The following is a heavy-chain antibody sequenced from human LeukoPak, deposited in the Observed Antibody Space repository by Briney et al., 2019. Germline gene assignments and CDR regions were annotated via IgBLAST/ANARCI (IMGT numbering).Heavy chain of an antibody. CDR2: ISSSSTYI. CDR3: ARGGCSGGSCYSGFDS. CDR1: GFIFSTYS. D-gene: IGHD2-15*01. V-gene: IGHV3-21*01. Sequence: PGGSLRLSCAASGFIFSTYSMNWVRQAPGKGLEWDSSISSSSTYIYYADSVKGRFTISRDNAKNSLYLQMNSLRAEDTAVYYCARGGCSGGSCYSGFDSWGQGTLVPVSS. J-gene: IGHJ4*02.